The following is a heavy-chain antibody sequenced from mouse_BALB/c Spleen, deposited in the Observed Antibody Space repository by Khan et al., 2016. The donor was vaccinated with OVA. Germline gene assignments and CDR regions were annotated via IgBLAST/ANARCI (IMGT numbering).Heavy chain of an antibody. Sequence: QVQLQQPGAELARPGASVKLSCKASGYTFTDFYINWVKQRTGQGLEWIGEISPGSGDTFYNERFKDKATLTADKYSNTAYMQLSSLTSEASAVYFCARRNYFGYTFAYWGQGTLVTVSA. CDR2: ISPGSGDT. V-gene: IGHV1-77*01. D-gene: IGHD1-2*01. J-gene: IGHJ3*01. CDR3: ARRNYFGYTFAY. CDR1: GYTFTDFY.